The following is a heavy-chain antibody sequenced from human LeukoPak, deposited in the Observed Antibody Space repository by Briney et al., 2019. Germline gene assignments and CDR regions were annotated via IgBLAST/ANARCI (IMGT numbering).Heavy chain of an antibody. D-gene: IGHD1-26*01. CDR1: GFTVSSNY. CDR2: IYSGGST. V-gene: IGHV3-66*04. Sequence: PGGSLRLSCAASGFTVSSNYMSWVRQAPGKGLEWVSVIYSGGSTYYADSVKGRFTISRDNSKNTLYLQMNSLRAEDTAVYYCAKPLSGSYYYYYYGMDVWGQGTTVTVSS. J-gene: IGHJ6*02. CDR3: AKPLSGSYYYYYYGMDV.